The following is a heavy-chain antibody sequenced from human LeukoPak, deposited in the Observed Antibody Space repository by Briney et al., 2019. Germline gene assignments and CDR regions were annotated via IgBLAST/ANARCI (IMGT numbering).Heavy chain of an antibody. D-gene: IGHD3-9*01. Sequence: PSETLSLTCAVYGGSFSGYYWSWIRQPPGKGLEWIGEINHSGSTNYNPSLKSRVTISVDTSKNQFSLKLSSVTAADTAVYYCARAPYYDILTGYYWCYYGMDVWGQGTTVTVSS. V-gene: IGHV4-34*01. J-gene: IGHJ6*02. CDR1: GGSFSGYY. CDR3: ARAPYYDILTGYYWCYYGMDV. CDR2: INHSGST.